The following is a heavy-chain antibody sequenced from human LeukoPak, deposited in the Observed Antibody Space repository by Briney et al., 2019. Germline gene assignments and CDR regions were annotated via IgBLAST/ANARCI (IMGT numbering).Heavy chain of an antibody. J-gene: IGHJ6*02. Sequence: GGSLRLSCSASGFTFSTYWMSWVRQAPGKGLEWVANMRRDGNEIYYLDSVRGRFTISRDNAKNSLYLQMNSLRAEGTAVYYCAREFIDSSGYPLYYGMDVWGQGTTVTVSS. CDR2: MRRDGNEI. D-gene: IGHD3-22*01. CDR3: AREFIDSSGYPLYYGMDV. V-gene: IGHV3-7*01. CDR1: GFTFSTYW.